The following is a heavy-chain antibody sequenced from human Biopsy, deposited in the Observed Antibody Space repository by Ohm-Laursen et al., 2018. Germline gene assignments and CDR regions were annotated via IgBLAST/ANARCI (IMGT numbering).Heavy chain of an antibody. D-gene: IGHD1-1*01. CDR2: IAIGSIYV. V-gene: IGHV3-21*06. J-gene: IGHJ4*02. CDR3: AADINVWNVNY. Sequence: SLRLSCTASGLTFSDFSMNWVRQAPGKGLEWVSSIAIGSIYVYYADSVKGRFTISRDNTKNSLSLQMNSLRGEDTAVYYCAADINVWNVNYWGQGTQVTVSS. CDR1: GLTFSDFS.